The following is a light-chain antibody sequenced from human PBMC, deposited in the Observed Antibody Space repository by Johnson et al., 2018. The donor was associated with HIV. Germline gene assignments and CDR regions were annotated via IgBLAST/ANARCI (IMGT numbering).Light chain of an antibody. V-gene: IGLV1-51*01. CDR3: GTWGSSLSAGINYV. CDR1: SSNIGNNY. CDR2: DNN. Sequence: QSVLTQPPSVSAAPGQKVTISCSGSSSNIGNNYVAWYQQLPGTAPKLLIYDNNKRPSGIPDRFSGSKSGTSATLGITGLQTGAEADYYCGTWGSSLSAGINYVFGTGTKVTVL. J-gene: IGLJ1*01.